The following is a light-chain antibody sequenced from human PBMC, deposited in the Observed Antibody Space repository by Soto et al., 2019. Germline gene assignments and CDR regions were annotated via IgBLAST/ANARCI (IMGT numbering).Light chain of an antibody. CDR3: QQYGSSGT. V-gene: IGKV3-20*01. Sequence: EIVFTQSPGTLSLSPGERATLSCRASQSVSNNYLAWYQQKPGQDPRLLIYGASNRATGIPDRFSGSGSGTDFTLTIRRLEPEDFAVYYCQQYGSSGTFGQGNKGDIK. CDR2: GAS. J-gene: IGKJ1*01. CDR1: QSVSNNY.